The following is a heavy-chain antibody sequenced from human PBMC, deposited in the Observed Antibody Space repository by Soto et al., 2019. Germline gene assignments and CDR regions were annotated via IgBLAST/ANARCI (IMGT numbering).Heavy chain of an antibody. J-gene: IGHJ4*02. CDR3: ARDDSDFWSGPYYFDY. V-gene: IGHV1-46*01. CDR2: INPSGGST. CDR1: GYTFTSYA. D-gene: IGHD3-3*01. Sequence: ASVKVSCKASGYTFTSYAMHWVRQAPGQGLEWMGIINPSGGSTSYAQKFQGRVTMTRDTSTSTVYMELSSLRSEDTAVYYCARDDSDFWSGPYYFDYWGQGTLVTVSS.